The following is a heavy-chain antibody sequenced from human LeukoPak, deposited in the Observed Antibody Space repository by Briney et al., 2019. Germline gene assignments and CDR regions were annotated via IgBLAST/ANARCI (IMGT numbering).Heavy chain of an antibody. CDR1: GFTFSSYW. Sequence: GGSLRLSCAASGFTFSSYWMTWVRQAPGKGLEWVANIKQDASERYYVDSVKGRFTISRDNAKNSLYLQMNSLGAEDTAVYYCSTPTAGTWHFDYWGQEPWSPSPQ. CDR2: IKQDASER. D-gene: IGHD1-1*01. J-gene: IGHJ4*01. CDR3: STPTAGTWHFDY. V-gene: IGHV3-7*01.